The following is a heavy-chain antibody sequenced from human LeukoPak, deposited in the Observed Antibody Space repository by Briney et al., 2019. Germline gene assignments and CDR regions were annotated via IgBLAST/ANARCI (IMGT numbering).Heavy chain of an antibody. CDR1: GGSFSGYY. CDR2: INHSGST. J-gene: IGHJ5*02. CDR3: ARHDFYDSSGYYNWFDP. V-gene: IGHV4-34*01. D-gene: IGHD3-22*01. Sequence: SETLSLTCAVYGGSFSGYYWSWIRQPPGKGLEWIGEINHSGSTYYNPSLKSRVTISVDTSKNQFSLKLSSVTAADTAVYYCARHDFYDSSGYYNWFDPWGQGTLVTVSS.